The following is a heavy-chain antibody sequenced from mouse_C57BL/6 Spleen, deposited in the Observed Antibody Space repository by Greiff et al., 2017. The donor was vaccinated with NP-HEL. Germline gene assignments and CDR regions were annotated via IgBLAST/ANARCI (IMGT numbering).Heavy chain of an antibody. D-gene: IGHD1-1*01. CDR2: ISSGSSTI. CDR1: GFTFSDYG. CDR3: ARVSEDYYGSSRGAMDY. V-gene: IGHV5-17*01. Sequence: EVQLVESGGGLVKPGGSLKLSCAASGFTFSDYGMHWVRQAPEKGLEWVAYISSGSSTIYYADTVKGRFTISRDNAKNTLFLQMTSLRSEDTAMYYCARVSEDYYGSSRGAMDYWGQGTSVTVSS. J-gene: IGHJ4*01.